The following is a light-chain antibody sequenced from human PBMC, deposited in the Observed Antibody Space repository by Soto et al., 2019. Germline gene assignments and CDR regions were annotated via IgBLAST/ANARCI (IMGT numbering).Light chain of an antibody. CDR2: LAS. CDR3: QQGYSFPYT. CDR1: QGITNW. J-gene: IGKJ2*01. V-gene: IGKV1-12*01. Sequence: DIQMTQSPSSVSASVGDRLNITCRASQGITNWLAWYQQKPGKDPKLLIYLASSLQSGVSSRFSGSGSGTDFTLTITSMQTADFANYSCQQGYSFPYTFGQGTKVDIK.